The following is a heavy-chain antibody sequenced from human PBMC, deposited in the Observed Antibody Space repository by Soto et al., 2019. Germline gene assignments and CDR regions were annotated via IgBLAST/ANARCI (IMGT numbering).Heavy chain of an antibody. D-gene: IGHD3-10*01. V-gene: IGHV4-4*02. CDR1: GGSISSSNW. CDR2: IYHSGST. CDR3: ARRYMVRGIMNWFDP. Sequence: QVQLQESGPGLVKPSGTLSLTCAVSGGSISSSNWWSWVRQPPGKGLEWIGEIYHSGSTNYNPSPKSRVPIPIDKSKNQFSLKLSSVTAADTAVYYCARRYMVRGIMNWFDPWGQGTLVTVSS. J-gene: IGHJ5*02.